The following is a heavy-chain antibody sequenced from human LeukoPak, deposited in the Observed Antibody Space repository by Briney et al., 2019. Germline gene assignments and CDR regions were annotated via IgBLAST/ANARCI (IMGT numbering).Heavy chain of an antibody. CDR1: GFTFSSYA. V-gene: IGHV3-23*01. Sequence: PGGSLRLSCAASGFTFSSYAMSWVRQAPGKGLEWVSGISGSGGRNSYVDSVKGRFTISRDNSKNTLYLQMNSLRAEDTAVYYCAKDPRSAYYTGVFDYWGQGTLVTVSS. J-gene: IGHJ4*02. CDR3: AKDPRSAYYTGVFDY. CDR2: ISGSGGRN. D-gene: IGHD3-3*01.